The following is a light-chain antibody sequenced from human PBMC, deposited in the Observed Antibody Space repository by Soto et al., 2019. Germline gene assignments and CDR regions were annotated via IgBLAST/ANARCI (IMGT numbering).Light chain of an antibody. CDR1: QVIGNY. CDR3: QKYNSAWLT. CDR2: AAS. Sequence: DIQVTQSPSSLSASVGDRVTIACRASQVIGNYLAWYQQKPGKVPKLLIYAASTLQSGVPSRFSGSGSGTDFTLTISSLQPEDVATYYCQKYNSAWLTFGGGTKVEIK. V-gene: IGKV1-27*01. J-gene: IGKJ4*01.